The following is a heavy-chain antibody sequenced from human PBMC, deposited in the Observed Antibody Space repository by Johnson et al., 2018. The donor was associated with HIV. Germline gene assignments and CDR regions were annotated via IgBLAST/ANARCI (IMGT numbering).Heavy chain of an antibody. CDR1: GFTFSSYA. Sequence: VQLVESGGGLVQPGGSLRLSCAASGFTFSSYAMSWVRQAPGKGLEWVSAISGSGGSTYYADSVKGRFTISRDNSKNTLYLQMNSLRVEDTAVYYCAKDLRGIAGAIDAFDIWGQGTMVTVSS. D-gene: IGHD6-19*01. CDR3: AKDLRGIAGAIDAFDI. V-gene: IGHV3-23*04. CDR2: ISGSGGST. J-gene: IGHJ3*02.